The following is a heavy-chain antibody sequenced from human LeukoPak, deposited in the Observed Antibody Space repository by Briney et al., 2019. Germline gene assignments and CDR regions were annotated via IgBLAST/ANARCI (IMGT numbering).Heavy chain of an antibody. CDR3: ARQNSGSSGLY. CDR1: GYIYTSCW. V-gene: IGHV5-51*01. Sequence: GESLKISCNSSGYIYTSCWIGWVRQMPGKGLEWMGIIYPGDSDTRYSPSFQGQVTISADKSISTAYLQWSSLKASDTAMYYCARQNSGSSGLYWGQGTLVTVSS. CDR2: IYPGDSDT. D-gene: IGHD1-26*01. J-gene: IGHJ4*02.